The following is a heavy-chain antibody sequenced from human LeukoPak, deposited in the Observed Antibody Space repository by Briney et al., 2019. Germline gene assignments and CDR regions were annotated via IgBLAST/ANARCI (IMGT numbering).Heavy chain of an antibody. V-gene: IGHV4-59*08. CDR1: GGSISSYY. J-gene: IGHJ4*02. CDR2: IYYSGST. CDR3: ARHGYYYDGSGYYYVGYFDY. Sequence: SETLSLTCTVSGGSISSYYWSWIRQPPGKGLEWIGYIYYSGSTNYNPSLKSRVTISVDTSKNQFSLKLSSVTAADTAVYYCARHGYYYDGSGYYYVGYFDYWGQGTLVTVSS. D-gene: IGHD3-22*01.